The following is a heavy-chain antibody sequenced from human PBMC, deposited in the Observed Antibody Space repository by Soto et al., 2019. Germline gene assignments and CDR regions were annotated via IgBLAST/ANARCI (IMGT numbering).Heavy chain of an antibody. Sequence: PGGSLRLSCAASGFTFSSYAMSWVRQAPGKGLEWVSGISGRGGGTYYADSVKGRFTISRDNSKNTLYLQMNSLRAEDTAVYYCAKKGRDTTLTTLDYWAQGTLVTVSS. D-gene: IGHD4-17*01. J-gene: IGHJ4*02. CDR3: AKKGRDTTLTTLDY. V-gene: IGHV3-23*01. CDR2: ISGRGGGT. CDR1: GFTFSSYA.